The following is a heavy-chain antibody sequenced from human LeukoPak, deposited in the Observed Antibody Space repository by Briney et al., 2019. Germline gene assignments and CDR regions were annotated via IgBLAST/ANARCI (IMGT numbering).Heavy chain of an antibody. D-gene: IGHD4-23*01. CDR2: IYYSGST. CDR1: GGSISSYY. Sequence: SETLSLTCTVSGGSISSYYWSWIRQPPGKGLEWIGYIYYSGSTNYNPSLKSRVTISVDTSKNQFSLKLSSVTAADTAVYYCARHQKRLYGGNSVPRFAFDIWGQGTMVTVSS. J-gene: IGHJ3*02. V-gene: IGHV4-59*08. CDR3: ARHQKRLYGGNSVPRFAFDI.